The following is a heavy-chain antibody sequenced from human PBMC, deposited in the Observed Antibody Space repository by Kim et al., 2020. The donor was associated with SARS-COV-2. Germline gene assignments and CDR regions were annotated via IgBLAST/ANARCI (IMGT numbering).Heavy chain of an antibody. CDR3: ARDLVGTNWYFDL. D-gene: IGHD1-26*01. CDR1: GFTFSSYG. V-gene: IGHV3-33*01. J-gene: IGHJ2*01. CDR2: IWYDGSNK. Sequence: GGSLRLSCAASGFTFSSYGMHWVRQAPGKGLEWVAVIWYDGSNKYYADSVKGRFTISRDNSKNTLYLQMNSLRAEDTAVYYCARDLVGTNWYFDLWGRGTLVTVSS.